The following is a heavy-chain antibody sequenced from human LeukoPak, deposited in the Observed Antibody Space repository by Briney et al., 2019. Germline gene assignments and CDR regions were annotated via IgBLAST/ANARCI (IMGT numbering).Heavy chain of an antibody. CDR3: ARETFGTGAFDY. CDR1: GYTFTSYY. J-gene: IGHJ4*02. V-gene: IGHV1-46*01. Sequence: ASVKVSCKTSGYTFTSYYIHWVRQAPGQGLEWMGIINPSGAGTSYAQKFQGRITMTRDMSTSTVYMELSSLRSEDTAVYYCARETFGTGAFDYWGQGTLVTVSS. CDR2: INPSGAGT. D-gene: IGHD3/OR15-3a*01.